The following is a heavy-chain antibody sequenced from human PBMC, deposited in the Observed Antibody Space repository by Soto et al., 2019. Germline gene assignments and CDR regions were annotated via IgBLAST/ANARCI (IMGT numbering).Heavy chain of an antibody. CDR1: GFTVTSNY. D-gene: IGHD1-26*01. Sequence: EVQLVESGGGLVQPGGSLRLSCAASGFTVTSNYMSWVRQAPGKGLEWVSIIHSGGSTYYADSVKGRFTISRDNSKNTLFLQMNSLRAEDTAVYYCATERVGFVDWGQGTPVTVSS. CDR3: ATERVGFVD. J-gene: IGHJ4*02. V-gene: IGHV3-66*01. CDR2: IHSGGST.